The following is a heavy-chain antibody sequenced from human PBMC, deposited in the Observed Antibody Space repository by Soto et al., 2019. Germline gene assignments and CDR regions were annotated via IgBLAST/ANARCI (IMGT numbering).Heavy chain of an antibody. V-gene: IGHV1-69*12. D-gene: IGHD4-4*01. Sequence: QVQLVQSGAEVKKPGSSVKVSCKASGGSLSNYGISWVRQAPGQGLEWMGAIIPVFGTPNYAQTFKDTVTITAYESTTTVYMDVRSLPSEGTAVHYSSRCDATKIVVTTDDAIPFWGQGTTVSVSS. CDR2: IIPVFGTP. CDR3: SRCDATKIVVTTDDAIPF. J-gene: IGHJ6*02. CDR1: GGSLSNYG.